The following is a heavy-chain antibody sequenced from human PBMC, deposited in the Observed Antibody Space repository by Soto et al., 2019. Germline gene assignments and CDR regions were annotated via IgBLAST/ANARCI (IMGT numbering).Heavy chain of an antibody. V-gene: IGHV1-3*01. CDR3: AREYRHNGNYYGSY. CDR2: INPANGDT. J-gene: IGHJ4*02. D-gene: IGHD1-26*01. Sequence: VQLVQSGAEVKKPRASVKVSCKASGYTFTHFVIQWVRQAPGQRLEWLGWINPANGDTQYSQTLQGRVTITSDTSASTVYMELSSLSSGDTAVYYCAREYRHNGNYYGSYWGQGTLVTVSS. CDR1: GYTFTHFV.